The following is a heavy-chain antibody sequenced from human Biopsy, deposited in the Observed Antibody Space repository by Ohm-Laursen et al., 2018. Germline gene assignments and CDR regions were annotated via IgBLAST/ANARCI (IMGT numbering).Heavy chain of an antibody. V-gene: IGHV1-8*01. J-gene: IGHJ4*02. CDR3: ARWETTLGRSLDS. D-gene: IGHD1-26*01. Sequence: GSSVKVSCKASGYTFTSHDINWVRQATGQGLEWMGWMSPNTGNTVYAQRFQDRVTMTSDTSTGTAYMELTSLTSEDTAVYFCARWETTLGRSLDSWGQGTLVAVSS. CDR2: MSPNTGNT. CDR1: GYTFTSHD.